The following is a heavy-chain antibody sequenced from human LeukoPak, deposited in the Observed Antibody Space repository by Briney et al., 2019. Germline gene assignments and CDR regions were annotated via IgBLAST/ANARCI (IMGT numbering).Heavy chain of an antibody. V-gene: IGHV3-23*01. CDR1: GFTFSSYA. D-gene: IGHD6-19*01. CDR3: AKSRLSGWLNPPGYFDY. J-gene: IGHJ4*02. Sequence: PGGSLRLSCAASGFTFSSYAMSWVRQAPGKGLEWVSAISGSGGNTHYADSVKGRFTISRDNSKNTLYLQMDSLRAEDTAVYYCAKSRLSGWLNPPGYFDYWGQGTLVTVSS. CDR2: ISGSGGNT.